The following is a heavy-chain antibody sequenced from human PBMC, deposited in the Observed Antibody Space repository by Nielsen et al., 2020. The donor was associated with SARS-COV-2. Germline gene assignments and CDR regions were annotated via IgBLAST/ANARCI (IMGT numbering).Heavy chain of an antibody. CDR2: ITRSGNT. CDR1: GVSFSGYH. J-gene: IGHJ6*03. V-gene: IGHV4-34*01. Sequence: SETLSLTCSLNGVSFSGYHLGWIRQSPGKRLEWIGDITRSGNTNYNPALKSRVIMSVATSKDEFSLKLTSVTAADTAIYFCARVNNGGGIVPASYSFFMDVWGKGTSVAVAS. CDR3: ARVNNGGGIVPASYSFFMDV. D-gene: IGHD2-2*01.